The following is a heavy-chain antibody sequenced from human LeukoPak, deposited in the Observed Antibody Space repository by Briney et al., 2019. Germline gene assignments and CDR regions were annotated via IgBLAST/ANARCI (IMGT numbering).Heavy chain of an antibody. V-gene: IGHV4-59*01. Sequence: SETLSLTCTVSGGSISSYYWSWIRQPPGKGLEWIGCIYYSGSTNYNPSFKSRVTISVDTSKNQFSLKLSSVTAADTAVYYCARDYQGGYGDKTVDYWGQGTLVTVSS. D-gene: IGHD5-18*01. CDR2: IYYSGST. CDR3: ARDYQGGYGDKTVDY. J-gene: IGHJ4*02. CDR1: GGSISSYY.